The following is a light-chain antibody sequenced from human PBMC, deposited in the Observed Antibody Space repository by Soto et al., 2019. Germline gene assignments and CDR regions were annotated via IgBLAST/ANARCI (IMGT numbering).Light chain of an antibody. Sequence: EIVMMQSPATLSVSPGERATLSCRAAQSIKTNLAWYQQKPGQAPRLLIYGASTRATGVPGRVSGSGSGTEFTLTISSLQSEDFAVYYCQQYDNWLPTFGQGTRLESK. CDR3: QQYDNWLPT. CDR1: QSIKTN. CDR2: GAS. J-gene: IGKJ5*01. V-gene: IGKV3-15*01.